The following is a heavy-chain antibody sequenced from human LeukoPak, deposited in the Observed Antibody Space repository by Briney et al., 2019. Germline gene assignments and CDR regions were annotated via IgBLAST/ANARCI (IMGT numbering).Heavy chain of an antibody. V-gene: IGHV1-69*13. D-gene: IGHD3-22*01. CDR1: GGTFSSYA. CDR2: IIPIFGTA. Sequence: VKVSCKASGGTFSSYAISWVRQAPGQGLEWMGGIIPIFGTANYARKFQGRVTITADESTSTAYMELSSLRSEDTAVYYCARVSYYYDSSGYWSAFDYWGQGTLVTVSS. CDR3: ARVSYYYDSSGYWSAFDY. J-gene: IGHJ4*02.